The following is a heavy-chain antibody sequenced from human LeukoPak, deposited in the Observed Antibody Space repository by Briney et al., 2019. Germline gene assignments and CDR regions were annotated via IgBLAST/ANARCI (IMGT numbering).Heavy chain of an antibody. CDR3: ARGRSITLLRGVAMSDGFDI. CDR1: GFTFSSYS. J-gene: IGHJ3*02. CDR2: IDTSASYI. D-gene: IGHD3-10*01. Sequence: GGSLRLSCAASGFTFSSYSMNWVRQAPGKGLEWVSFIDTSASYIYYGDSVKGRFTISRDNAKNSLYLQMNGLRAEDTAVYYCARGRSITLLRGVAMSDGFDIWGQGAMVTVSS. V-gene: IGHV3-21*01.